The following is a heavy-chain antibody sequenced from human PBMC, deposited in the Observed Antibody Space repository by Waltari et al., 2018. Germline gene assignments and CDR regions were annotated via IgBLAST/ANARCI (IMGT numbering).Heavy chain of an antibody. Sequence: EVLLVDSGGGLVQPGGSLRVSCAASGFTFSTYTMSWVRQAPGTGREWVAAISGSGARTYYADSVKSHFASARNNSKNTRYLQMNSLRAEDTAVYYCAKGPKYYFDYWGQGTLVTVSS. J-gene: IGHJ4*02. CDR1: GFTFSTYT. CDR2: ISGSGART. V-gene: IGHV3-23*04. CDR3: AKGPKYYFDY.